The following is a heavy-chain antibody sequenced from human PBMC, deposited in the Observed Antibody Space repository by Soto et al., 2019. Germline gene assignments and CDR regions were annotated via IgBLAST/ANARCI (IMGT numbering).Heavy chain of an antibody. D-gene: IGHD2-15*01. CDR1: GYTFTGYY. Sequence: ASVKVSFKASGYTFTGYYMHWVRQAPGQGLEWMGWINPNSGGTNYAQKFQGRVTMTRDTSISTAYMELSRLRSDDTAVYYCARGPHIVVAVAATLLGYRGQGTLVTVSS. CDR2: INPNSGGT. CDR3: ARGPHIVVAVAATLLGY. J-gene: IGHJ4*02. V-gene: IGHV1-2*02.